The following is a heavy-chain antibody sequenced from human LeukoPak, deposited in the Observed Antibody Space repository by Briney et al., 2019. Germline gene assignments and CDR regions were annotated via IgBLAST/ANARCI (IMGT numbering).Heavy chain of an antibody. J-gene: IGHJ2*01. CDR3: AGGGVSSGSGDWYFDL. CDR2: IIPIFGTA. V-gene: IGHV1-69*13. Sequence: SAKVSCKASGGTFSSYAISWVRQAPGQGLEWMGGIIPIFGTANYAQKFQGRVTITADESTTTAYMDWSSLRSEDTAVYYCAGGGVSSGSGDWYFDLWGRGTLVTVSS. CDR1: GGTFSSYA. D-gene: IGHD6-19*01.